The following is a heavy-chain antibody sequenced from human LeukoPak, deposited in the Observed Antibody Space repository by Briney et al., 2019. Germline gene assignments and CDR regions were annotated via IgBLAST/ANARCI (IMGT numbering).Heavy chain of an antibody. J-gene: IGHJ4*02. CDR2: IGSSSSPI. V-gene: IGHV3-48*02. CDR1: GFIFSNYG. D-gene: IGHD5-12*01. Sequence: GGSLRLSCAASGFIFSNYGMNWVRQAPGKGLEWVSYIGSSSSPIYYADSVKGRFTISRDNAKNSLYLQMNSLRDEDTAVYYCARAMRSGYDYWGQGTLVTVSS. CDR3: ARAMRSGYDY.